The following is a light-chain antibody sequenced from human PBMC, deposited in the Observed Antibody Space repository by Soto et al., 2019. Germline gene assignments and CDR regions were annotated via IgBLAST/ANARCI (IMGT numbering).Light chain of an antibody. CDR1: QNINRW. V-gene: IGKV1-5*03. J-gene: IGKJ4*01. CDR2: KAS. Sequence: DIQMTQTPSTLSASVGDRVTITCRASQNINRWLAWYQQRPGKAPNLLIHKASTLEVGVPSRFRGSVSGTDFTLTFSSLQPDDFAFYFGLKYNVYLLSCGGGTKVDIK. CDR3: LKYNVYLLS.